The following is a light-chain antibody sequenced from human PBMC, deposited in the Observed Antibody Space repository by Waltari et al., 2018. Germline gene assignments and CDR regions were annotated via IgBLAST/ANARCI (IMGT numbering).Light chain of an antibody. V-gene: IGLV1-44*01. CDR3: GAWDDGVKEWV. Sequence: QSVLTQPPSASGTPGRRVTISCSGPISNIGINTVNWYQQFPGSAPKLLIFSTTQRPSGVPDRFSASKSGTPASLAINGLQAADEADYYCGAWDDGVKEWVFGGGTKLTVL. CDR1: ISNIGINT. CDR2: STT. J-gene: IGLJ3*02.